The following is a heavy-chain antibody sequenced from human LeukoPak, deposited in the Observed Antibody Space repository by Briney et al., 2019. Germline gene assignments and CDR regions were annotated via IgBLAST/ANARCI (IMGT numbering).Heavy chain of an antibody. CDR3: TRDLY. J-gene: IGHJ4*02. Sequence: PGGSLRLSCTASGFTFGDYAMNWVRQAPGKGLEWVGFIRSKAYGGTPEYAASVKGRFTISRDDSKSIAYLQMNSLKTEDTAMYYCTRDLYWGQGTLVTVSS. V-gene: IGHV3-49*04. CDR1: GFTFGDYA. CDR2: IRSKAYGGTP.